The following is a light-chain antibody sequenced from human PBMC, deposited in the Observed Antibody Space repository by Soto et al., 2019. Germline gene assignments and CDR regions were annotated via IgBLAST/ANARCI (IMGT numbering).Light chain of an antibody. Sequence: ITMSQSPSSLSASVGNRVTITCRASQSISTYLNWYQKKPGKAPNLLIYDASRLQSGVPSRFSGSGGGTDFTLSISSVQPEDFATYFCQQSYMDPITFGQGTRLEIK. V-gene: IGKV1-39*01. CDR1: QSISTY. CDR3: QQSYMDPIT. CDR2: DAS. J-gene: IGKJ5*01.